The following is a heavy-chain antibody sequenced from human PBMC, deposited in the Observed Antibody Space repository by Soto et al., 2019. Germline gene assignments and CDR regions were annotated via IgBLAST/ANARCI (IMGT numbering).Heavy chain of an antibody. D-gene: IGHD1-26*01. CDR1: GGTFSSYA. CDR2: IIPIFGTA. CDR3: ARDRSPGKPPLLSYYGMDV. V-gene: IGHV1-69*13. Sequence: ASVKVSCKASGGTFSSYAISWVRQAPGQGLEWMGGIIPIFGTANYAQKFQGRVTITADESTSTAYMELSSLRSEDTAVYYCARDRSPGKPPLLSYYGMDVWG. J-gene: IGHJ6*02.